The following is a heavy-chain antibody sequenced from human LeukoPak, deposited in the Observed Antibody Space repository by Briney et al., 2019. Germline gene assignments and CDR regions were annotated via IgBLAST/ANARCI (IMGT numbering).Heavy chain of an antibody. CDR1: GFTFSSYA. CDR2: ISGSGTRT. J-gene: IGHJ4*02. V-gene: IGHV3-23*01. D-gene: IGHD3-3*01. CDR3: AKDGDFWSGYYIDY. Sequence: GGSLRLSCAASGFTFSSYAMSWVRQAPGKGLEWVSAISGSGTRTYYADSVKGRFTISRDNSKNTLYLQMNSLRAEDTAVYYCAKDGDFWSGYYIDYWGQGTLVTVSS.